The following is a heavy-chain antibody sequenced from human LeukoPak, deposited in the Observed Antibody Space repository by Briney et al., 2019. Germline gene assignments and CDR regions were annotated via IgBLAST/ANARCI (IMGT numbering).Heavy chain of an antibody. CDR3: VRDWGNDREFDY. CDR2: ISSSGYTI. V-gene: IGHV3-48*02. Sequence: GGSLRLSCIASKFTFGDYGMNWVRQAPGKGLEWVSFISSSGYTIYYTDSVKGRFTISRDNAKNSVNLQMSSLREEDTAVYYCVRDWGNDREFDYWGQGTLVTVSS. CDR1: KFTFGDYG. J-gene: IGHJ4*02. D-gene: IGHD1-1*01.